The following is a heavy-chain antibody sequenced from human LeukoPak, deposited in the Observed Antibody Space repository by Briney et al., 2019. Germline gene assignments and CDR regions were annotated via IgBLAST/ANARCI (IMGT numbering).Heavy chain of an antibody. CDR1: GYTFTGYY. V-gene: IGHV1-2*02. D-gene: IGHD2-15*01. Sequence: ASVTVSCKASGYTFTGYYMHWVRQAPGQGLEWMGWINPYSGGTIYAQKFQGRVTVTRDTSISTAYMDLSRLRSDDTAVYYCARGLSGPYYYYYVDGWGKGTTVTAS. CDR2: INPYSGGT. CDR3: ARGLSGPYYYYYVDG. J-gene: IGHJ6*03.